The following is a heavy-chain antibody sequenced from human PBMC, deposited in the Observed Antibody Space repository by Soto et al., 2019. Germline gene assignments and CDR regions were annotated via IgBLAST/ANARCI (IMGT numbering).Heavy chain of an antibody. V-gene: IGHV5-10-1*01. D-gene: IGHD6-13*01. CDR1: GYTFTNYW. Sequence: PGESLKISCKTSGYTFTNYWIAWVRQMPGKGLEWMGRIDPSDSYTNYSPSFQGHVTISADKSISTAYLQWSSLKASDTAMYYCARHQGLAAAGTWFDPWGQGTLVTVSS. J-gene: IGHJ5*02. CDR2: IDPSDSYT. CDR3: ARHQGLAAAGTWFDP.